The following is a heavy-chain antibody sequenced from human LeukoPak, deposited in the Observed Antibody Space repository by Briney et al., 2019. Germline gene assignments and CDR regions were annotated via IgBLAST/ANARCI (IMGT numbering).Heavy chain of an antibody. Sequence: SETLSLTCTVSGGSIRSYYWSWIRQPAGKGLEWIGRIYSSGSTNYNPSLKSRVTMSVDTSKNQFSLKLSPVTAADTAVYYCARDLIVPVGLTGSGSYSTDYWGQGTLVSVSS. J-gene: IGHJ4*02. V-gene: IGHV4-4*07. CDR1: GGSIRSYY. D-gene: IGHD3-10*01. CDR2: IYSSGST. CDR3: ARDLIVPVGLTGSGSYSTDY.